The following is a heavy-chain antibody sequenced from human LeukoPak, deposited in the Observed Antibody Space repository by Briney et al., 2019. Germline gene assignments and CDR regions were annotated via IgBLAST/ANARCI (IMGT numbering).Heavy chain of an antibody. CDR3: ARVPWCSGGSCYSPYYYGMDV. V-gene: IGHV4-31*03. Sequence: SETLSLTCTVSGGSISDYYWSWIRQHPGKGLEWIGYIYYSGSTYYNPSLKSRVTISVDTSKNQFSLKLSSVTAADTAVYYCARVPWCSGGSCYSPYYYGMDVWGQGTTVTVSS. CDR2: IYYSGST. D-gene: IGHD2-15*01. CDR1: GGSISDYY. J-gene: IGHJ6*02.